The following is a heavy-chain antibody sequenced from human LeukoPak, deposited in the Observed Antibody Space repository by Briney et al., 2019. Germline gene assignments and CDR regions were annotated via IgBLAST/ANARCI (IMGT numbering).Heavy chain of an antibody. J-gene: IGHJ4*02. D-gene: IGHD6-19*01. Sequence: GGSLRLSCAASGFTFSSSGMHWVRQAPGKGLEWVAVISYDGSNKYYADSVKGRFTFSRDNSKNTLYLQMNSLRAEDTAVYYCARGQRIAVAGPLFDYWGQGTLVTVSS. CDR1: GFTFSSSG. V-gene: IGHV3-30*03. CDR3: ARGQRIAVAGPLFDY. CDR2: ISYDGSNK.